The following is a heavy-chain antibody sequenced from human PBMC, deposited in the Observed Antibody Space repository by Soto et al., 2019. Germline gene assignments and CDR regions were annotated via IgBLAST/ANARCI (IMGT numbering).Heavy chain of an antibody. CDR2: IYHNGST. Sequence: QVQLQESGPGLAKPSGTLSLTCAVSGGSITSSNWWSWVRQSPRKGLEWVGEIYHNGSTNYNPSLKSPITISVDMSKNQFSMELRSVTAADTAVYYCARARGAIFGVVIRNWFVPWGQGTLVTVSS. CDR3: ARARGAIFGVVIRNWFVP. CDR1: GGSITSSNW. V-gene: IGHV4-4*02. D-gene: IGHD3-3*01. J-gene: IGHJ5*02.